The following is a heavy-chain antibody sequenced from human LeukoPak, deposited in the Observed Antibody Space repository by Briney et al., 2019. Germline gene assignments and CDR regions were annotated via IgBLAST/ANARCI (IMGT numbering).Heavy chain of an antibody. CDR2: IYYSGSN. CDR3: ARAPYCSSTSCYIGHYYYYMDV. J-gene: IGHJ6*03. V-gene: IGHV4-30-4*08. Sequence: PSEILSLTCTVSGGSISSGDYYWSWIRQPPRKRLEWIGYIYYSGSNYYKPSLKSRVTISVDTSKNQFSLQLSSVTAADTAVYYCARAPYCSSTSCYIGHYYYYMDVWGKGATVTVSS. D-gene: IGHD2-2*02. CDR1: GGSISSGDYY.